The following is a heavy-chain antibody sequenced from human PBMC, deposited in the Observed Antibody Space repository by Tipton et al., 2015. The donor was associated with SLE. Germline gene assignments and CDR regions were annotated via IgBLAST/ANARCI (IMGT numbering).Heavy chain of an antibody. J-gene: IGHJ6*02. CDR2: IYTSGST. CDR3: ARAGPLLWFGDYYYYGLDV. Sequence: LRLSCTVSGGSISGYYWSWIRQPAGKGLEWIGRIYTSGSTNYNPSLKSRVTMSVDTSKNQFSLKLRSVTAADTAVYYCARAGPLLWFGDYYYYGLDVWGQGTTVTVSS. CDR1: GGSISGYY. V-gene: IGHV4-4*07. D-gene: IGHD3-10*01.